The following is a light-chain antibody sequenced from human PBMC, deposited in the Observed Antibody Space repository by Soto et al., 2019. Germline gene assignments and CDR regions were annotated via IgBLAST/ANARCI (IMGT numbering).Light chain of an antibody. J-gene: IGKJ3*01. CDR3: QQHTNFLFT. Sequence: DIRMTQSPSTLSASVGDRVTITCRASQSISTWLAWYQQKPGKAPKLLIYKASSLESGVPSRFIGSGSGTDFTLTINSLQPDDFATYYCQQHTNFLFTFGPGTKVDIK. CDR1: QSISTW. V-gene: IGKV1-5*03. CDR2: KAS.